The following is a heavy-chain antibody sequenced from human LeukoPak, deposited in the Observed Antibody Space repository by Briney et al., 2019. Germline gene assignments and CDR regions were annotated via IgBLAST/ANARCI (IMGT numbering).Heavy chain of an antibody. CDR1: GGSISSSSYY. Sequence: SETLSLTCTVSGGSISSSSYYWGWIRQPAGKGLEWIGRIYTCGSTNYNPSLKSRVTMSVDTSKNQFSLKLSSVTAADTAVYYCARELGYCSGGSCYSNWFDPWGQGTLVTVSS. D-gene: IGHD2-15*01. V-gene: IGHV4-61*02. J-gene: IGHJ5*02. CDR3: ARELGYCSGGSCYSNWFDP. CDR2: IYTCGST.